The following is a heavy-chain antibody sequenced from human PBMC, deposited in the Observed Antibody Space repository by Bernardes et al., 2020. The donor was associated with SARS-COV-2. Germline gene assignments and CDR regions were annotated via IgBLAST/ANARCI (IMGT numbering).Heavy chain of an antibody. Sequence: ETPSLTCTLSRGSICSYWSWIRRTAGKGLDWIGYIYYSGSTNYNPSLKSRVTILVYTSKNQFSLKLRCVTAVDTAVYYCGKGRYKFDYWGQGTLVTVTS. J-gene: IGHJ4*02. CDR2: IYYSGST. CDR3: GKGRYKFDY. D-gene: IGHD3-16*02. V-gene: IGHV4-59*01. CDR1: RGSICSY.